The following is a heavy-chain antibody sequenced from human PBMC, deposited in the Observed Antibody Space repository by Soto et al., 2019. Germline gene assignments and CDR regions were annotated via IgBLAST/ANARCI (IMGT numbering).Heavy chain of an antibody. CDR2: ISWNSGSI. CDR1: GFTSDDYA. D-gene: IGHD6-13*01. Sequence: EVQLVESGGGLVQPGRSLRLSCAASGFTSDDYAMHWVRQAPGKGLEWVSGISWNSGSIGYADSVKGRFTISRDNAKNSLYLQMNSLRAEDTALYYCAKGGSSSWYSNYYYYYFIDVWGQGTTVTVSS. V-gene: IGHV3-9*02. J-gene: IGHJ6*03. CDR3: AKGGSSSWYSNYYYYYFIDV.